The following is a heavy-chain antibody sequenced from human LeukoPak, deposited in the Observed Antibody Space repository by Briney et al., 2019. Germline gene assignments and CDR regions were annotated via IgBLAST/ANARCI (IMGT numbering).Heavy chain of an antibody. J-gene: IGHJ4*02. CDR3: TRDPEALDY. V-gene: IGHV3-48*02. Sequence: GGSLRLSCAASGXTFSSYSMNWVRQAPGKGLEWVSYIRSGGSPIYYADSVKGRFTISRDNAKNSLYLQMNSLRDEDTAVYYCTRDPEALDYWGQGTLVTVSS. CDR1: GXTFSSYS. CDR2: IRSGGSPI.